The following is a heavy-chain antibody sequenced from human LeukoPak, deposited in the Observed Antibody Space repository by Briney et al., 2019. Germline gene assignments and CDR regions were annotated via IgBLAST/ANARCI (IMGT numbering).Heavy chain of an antibody. CDR2: ISGSGGST. Sequence: PGGSLRLSCAASGFTFSSYAMSWVRQAPGKGLEWVSAISGSGGSTYYADSVKGRFTISRDNSKNTLYLQMNSLRAEDTAVSYFAKNQDDYPPYSFDYWGQGPLVTVSS. CDR1: GFTFSSYA. D-gene: IGHD4/OR15-4a*01. V-gene: IGHV3-23*01. J-gene: IGHJ4*02. CDR3: AKNQDDYPPYSFDY.